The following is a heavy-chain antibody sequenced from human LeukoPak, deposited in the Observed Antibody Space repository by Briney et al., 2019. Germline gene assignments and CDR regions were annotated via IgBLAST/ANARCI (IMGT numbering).Heavy chain of an antibody. Sequence: GASVTVSCTASGYTFTGYYMHWVRQAPGQALEWMGWINSNRGDTNYAQKFQGWVTMTRDTSISTAYMALSRLRSHDTAVYYGARDDQYTYDIFTGYRNYFDYWGQGTLVTVSS. V-gene: IGHV1-2*04. J-gene: IGHJ4*02. CDR3: ARDDQYTYDIFTGYRNYFDY. CDR1: GYTFTGYY. CDR2: INSNRGDT. D-gene: IGHD3-9*01.